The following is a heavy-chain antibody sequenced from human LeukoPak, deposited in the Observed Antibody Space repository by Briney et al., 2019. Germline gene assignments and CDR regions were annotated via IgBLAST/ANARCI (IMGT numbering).Heavy chain of an antibody. D-gene: IGHD6-19*01. Sequence: PSETLSLTCTVSGGSISSGGYYWSWIRQHPGKGLEWIGYIYYSGSTYYNPSLRGRVTISVDTSKNQFSLKLSSVTAADTAVYYCASRPTGYSSGCLDWGQGTLVTVSS. J-gene: IGHJ4*02. CDR2: IYYSGST. CDR1: GGSISSGGYY. CDR3: ASRPTGYSSGCLD. V-gene: IGHV4-31*03.